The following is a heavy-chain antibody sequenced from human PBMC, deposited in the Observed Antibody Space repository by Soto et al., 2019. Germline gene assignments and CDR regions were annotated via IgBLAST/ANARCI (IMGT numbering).Heavy chain of an antibody. V-gene: IGHV1-3*04. D-gene: IGHD6-19*01. J-gene: IGHJ5*02. CDR2: INTGNGNT. CDR1: GYTFTNYA. CDR3: ARGLAREAGIDR. Sequence: ASVKVSCKASGYTFTNYAMHWIRQAPGQRLEWMGWINTGNGNTKYYADSVKGRFTISSDTSDNTLYLQMNALRADDTAVYYCARGLAREAGIDRWGQGTLVTVSS.